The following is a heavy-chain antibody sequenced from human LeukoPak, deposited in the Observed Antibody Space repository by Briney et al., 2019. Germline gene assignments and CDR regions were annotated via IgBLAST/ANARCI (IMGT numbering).Heavy chain of an antibody. V-gene: IGHV3-72*01. D-gene: IGHD1-26*01. CDR2: IRNKANSYTT. CDR1: GFTFSDHY. CDR3: AREWDSGSYYLGYFDY. Sequence: GGSLGLSCAASGFTFSDHYMDWVRQAPGKGLEWVGRIRNKANSYTTEYAASVKGRFTISRDDSKNSLYLQMNSLKCEDTAVYYCAREWDSGSYYLGYFDYWGQGTLVTVSS. J-gene: IGHJ4*02.